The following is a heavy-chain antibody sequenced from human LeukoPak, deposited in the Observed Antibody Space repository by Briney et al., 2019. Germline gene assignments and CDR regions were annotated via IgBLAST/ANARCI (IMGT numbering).Heavy chain of an antibody. V-gene: IGHV4-61*02. D-gene: IGHD3-10*01. CDR1: GGSISSGSYY. Sequence: SETLSLTCTVSGGSISSGSYYWSWIRQPAGKGLEWIGRIYTSGSTNYNPSLKSRVTISVDTSKNQFSLKLSSVTAADTAVYYCATLGVRFGERWFDPWGQGTLVTASS. CDR2: IYTSGST. CDR3: ATLGVRFGERWFDP. J-gene: IGHJ5*02.